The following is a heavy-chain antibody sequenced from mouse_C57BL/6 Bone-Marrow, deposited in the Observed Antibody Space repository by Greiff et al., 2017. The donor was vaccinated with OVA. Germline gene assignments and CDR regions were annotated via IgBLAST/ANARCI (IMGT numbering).Heavy chain of an antibody. CDR2: ISSGSRTI. V-gene: IGHV5-17*01. CDR3: ASPYYCGSPWFAY. D-gene: IGHD1-1*01. Sequence: EVQGVESGGGLVKPGGSLKLSCAASGFTFSDYGMHWVRQAPEKGLEWVAYISSGSRTIYYADTVKGRFTISRDNANNTLFLQMTSLRSEDTAMYYCASPYYCGSPWFAYWGQGTLVTVSA. CDR1: GFTFSDYG. J-gene: IGHJ3*01.